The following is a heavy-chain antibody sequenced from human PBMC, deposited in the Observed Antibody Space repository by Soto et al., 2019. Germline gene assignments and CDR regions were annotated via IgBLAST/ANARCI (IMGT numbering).Heavy chain of an antibody. J-gene: IGHJ5*02. CDR1: VFTFITYG. V-gene: IGHV3-74*01. D-gene: IGHD2-15*01. CDR3: VRDGTCLNPRCYGNWFDT. CDR2: INSDASHT. Sequence: PGWSXRLSCAASVFTFITYGMDGIRQVPGKGLECVSRINSDASHTYYADSVKGRFTISRYNAKNTLHLEMNSLRAEDTAVYYCVRDGTCLNPRCYGNWFDTWGQGTLVTVSS.